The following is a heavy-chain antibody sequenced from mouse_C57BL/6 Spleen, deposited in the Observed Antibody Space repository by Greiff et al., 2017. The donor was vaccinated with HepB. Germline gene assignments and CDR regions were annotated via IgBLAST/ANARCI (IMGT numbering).Heavy chain of an antibody. Sequence: EVQRVESGAELVRPGASVKLSCTASGFNIKDDYMHWVKQRPEQGLEWIGWIDPENGDTEYASKFQGKATITADTSSNTAYLQLSSLTSEDTSVYYCTTHPDLLDYWGQGTTLTVSS. J-gene: IGHJ2*01. V-gene: IGHV14-4*01. CDR1: GFNIKDDY. CDR3: TTHPDLLDY. CDR2: IDPENGDT.